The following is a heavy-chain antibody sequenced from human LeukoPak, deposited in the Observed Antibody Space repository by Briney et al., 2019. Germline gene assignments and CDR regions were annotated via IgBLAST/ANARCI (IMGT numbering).Heavy chain of an antibody. D-gene: IGHD6-13*01. CDR2: INPNSGGT. V-gene: IGHV1-2*02. CDR1: GYTFTGYY. Sequence: ASVKVSCKASGYTFTGYYMHWVRQAPGQGLEWMGWINPNSGGTNYAQKFQGRVTMTRDTSTSTVYMELSSLRSEDTAVYYCARGHSSPNGNWGQGTLVTVSS. CDR3: ARGHSSPNGN. J-gene: IGHJ4*02.